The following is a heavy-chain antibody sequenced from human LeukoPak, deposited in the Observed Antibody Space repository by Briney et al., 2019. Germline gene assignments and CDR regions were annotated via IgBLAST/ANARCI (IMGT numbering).Heavy chain of an antibody. D-gene: IGHD7-27*01. V-gene: IGHV4-59*01. CDR3: ARNRTPWGINYYYYMDV. J-gene: IGHJ6*03. Sequence: SETLSLTCTVSGGSISSIYWSWIRQPPGKGLEYIGYIDYSGSTNYNPSLKSRVTISVDTSKNQFSLRLRSVTAADTAVYYCARNRTPWGINYYYYMDVWGKGTSVTVSS. CDR1: GGSISSIY. CDR2: IDYSGST.